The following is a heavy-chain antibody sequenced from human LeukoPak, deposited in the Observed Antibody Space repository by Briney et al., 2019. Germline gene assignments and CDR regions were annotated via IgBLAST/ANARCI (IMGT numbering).Heavy chain of an antibody. Sequence: GGSLRLSCAASGFTFSSYGMHWVRQAPGKGLEWVAVIWYDGSNKYYADSVKGRFTISRDNSKNTLYLQMNSLRAEDTAVYYCAKDGYSSSSSDYWGQRTLVTVSS. CDR2: IWYDGSNK. V-gene: IGHV3-33*06. D-gene: IGHD6-6*01. CDR1: GFTFSSYG. CDR3: AKDGYSSSSSDY. J-gene: IGHJ4*02.